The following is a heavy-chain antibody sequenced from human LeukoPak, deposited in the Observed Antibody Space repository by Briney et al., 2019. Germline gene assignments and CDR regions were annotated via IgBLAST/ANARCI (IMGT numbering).Heavy chain of an antibody. Sequence: GGSLRLSCAASGFTLSSYAMSWVLHAPGKGLGWVSTFSSNSGTTSYADSVKGRFTISRDTSKNTLFLRMDSLRAEDTAVYYCAKGGSTSTYSNSDYWGQGALVTVSS. CDR3: AKGGSTSTYSNSDY. D-gene: IGHD2-2*01. CDR1: GFTLSSYA. V-gene: IGHV3-23*01. J-gene: IGHJ4*01. CDR2: FSSNSGTT.